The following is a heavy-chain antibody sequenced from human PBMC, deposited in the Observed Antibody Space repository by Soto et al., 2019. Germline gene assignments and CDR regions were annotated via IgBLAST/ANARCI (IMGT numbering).Heavy chain of an antibody. J-gene: IGHJ5*02. CDR2: INPDAGAT. CDR1: AYSFTTYH. D-gene: IGHD2-2*01. Sequence: ASVKVSCKASAYSFTTYHIHWVRQAPGQGLEWMGLINPDAGATNYAQRFQGRLRLTRDTSTSTVSMELRSLRFDDTAVYYCARGDIVLVPASEGNWFDPWGQGTLVTVSS. V-gene: IGHV1-46*01. CDR3: ARGDIVLVPASEGNWFDP.